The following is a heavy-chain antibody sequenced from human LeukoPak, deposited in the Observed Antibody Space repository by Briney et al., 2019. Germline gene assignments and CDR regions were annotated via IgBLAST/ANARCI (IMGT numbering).Heavy chain of an antibody. V-gene: IGHV1-2*02. CDR1: GYTFTGYY. CDR3: ARDGAGDVCAY. D-gene: IGHD7-27*01. J-gene: IGHJ4*02. CDR2: INPNSGGT. Sequence: GASVKVSCKASGYTFTGYYMHWVRQAPGQGLEWMGWINPNSGGTKYAQKFEGRVTVTRDTSISTAYMELSRLRSDDTAVYYCARDGAGDVCAYWGQGTLVTVSS.